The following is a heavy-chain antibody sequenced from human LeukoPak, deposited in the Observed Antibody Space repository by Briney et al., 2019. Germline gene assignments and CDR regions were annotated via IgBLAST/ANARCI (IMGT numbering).Heavy chain of an antibody. Sequence: PGRSLRLSCAASGFTFSSYGMHWVRQAPGKGLEWVAVISYDGSNKYYADSVKGRFTISRDNSKNTLYLQMNSLRAEDTAVYYCAKDRTTILYYFDYWGQGTLVTVSS. V-gene: IGHV3-30*18. CDR2: ISYDGSNK. CDR3: AKDRTTILYYFDY. CDR1: GFTFSSYG. J-gene: IGHJ4*02. D-gene: IGHD1-1*01.